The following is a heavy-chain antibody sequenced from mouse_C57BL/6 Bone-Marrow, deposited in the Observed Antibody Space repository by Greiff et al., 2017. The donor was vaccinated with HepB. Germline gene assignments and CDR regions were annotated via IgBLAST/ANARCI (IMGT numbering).Heavy chain of an antibody. CDR3: ARVHYYGSSYCAMDY. D-gene: IGHD1-1*01. V-gene: IGHV1-64*01. J-gene: IGHJ4*01. CDR1: GYTFTSYW. CDR2: IHPNSGST. Sequence: VKLLESGAELVKPGASVKLSCKASGYTFTSYWMHWVKQRPGQGLEWIGMIHPNSGSTNYNEKFKSKATLTVDKSSSTAYMQLSSLTSEDSAVYYCARVHYYGSSYCAMDYWGQGTSVTVSS.